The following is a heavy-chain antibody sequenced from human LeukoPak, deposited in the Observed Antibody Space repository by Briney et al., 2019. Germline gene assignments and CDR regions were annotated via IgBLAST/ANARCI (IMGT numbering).Heavy chain of an antibody. D-gene: IGHD6-19*01. CDR3: AREAGYSSGWYGYYYYYYMDV. CDR1: GGTFSSYA. V-gene: IGHV1-69*05. CDR2: IIPIFGTA. Sequence: ASVKVSCKASGGTFSSYAISWVRQAPGQGLEWMGGIIPIFGTANYAQKFQGRVTMTRDMSTSTVYMELSSLRSEDTAVYYCAREAGYSSGWYGYYYYYYMDVWGKGTTVTVSS. J-gene: IGHJ6*03.